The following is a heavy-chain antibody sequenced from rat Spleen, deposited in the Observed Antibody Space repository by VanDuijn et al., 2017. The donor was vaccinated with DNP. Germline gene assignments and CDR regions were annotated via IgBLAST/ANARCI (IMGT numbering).Heavy chain of an antibody. J-gene: IGHJ3*01. Sequence: EVQLVETGGGLVQPGRSLKLSCVASGFTFSSYWMYWVRQAPGQGLEWVASITTDGVGTYYPDSVKGRFTISRDNADNTVYLQMNSLRSEDTATYYCANYNSYDGTYWGQGTLVTVSS. V-gene: IGHV5-58*01. CDR1: GFTFSSYW. D-gene: IGHD1-12*02. CDR2: ITTDGVGT. CDR3: ANYNSYDGTY.